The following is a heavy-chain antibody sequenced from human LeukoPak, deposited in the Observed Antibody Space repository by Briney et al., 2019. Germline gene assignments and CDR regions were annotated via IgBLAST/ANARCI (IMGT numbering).Heavy chain of an antibody. D-gene: IGHD4-23*01. J-gene: IGHJ4*02. CDR1: GGSISSSSYY. V-gene: IGHV4-39*07. CDR3: ARLPTMFYGGNRGDY. CDR2: IYYSGST. Sequence: SETLSLTCTVSGGSISSSSYYWGWIRQPPGKGLEWIGSIYYSGSTYYNPSLKSRVTISVDTSKNQFSLKLSSVTAADTAVYYCARLPTMFYGGNRGDYWGQGTLVTVSS.